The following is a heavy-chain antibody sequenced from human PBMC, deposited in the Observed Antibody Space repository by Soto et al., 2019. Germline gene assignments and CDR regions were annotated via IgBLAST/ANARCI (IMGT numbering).Heavy chain of an antibody. V-gene: IGHV4-59*01. Sequence: QVQLQESGPGLVKPSETLSLTCTVSGGSISSYYWSWIRQPPGKGLEWIGYIYYSGSTNYNPSLKSRVTISVDTSKNQFSLKLSTVTAEDTAVYYCARSGSGYVYYYYGMDVWVHGTTVTVSS. CDR3: ARSGSGYVYYYYGMDV. D-gene: IGHD3-22*01. J-gene: IGHJ6*02. CDR1: GGSISSYY. CDR2: IYYSGST.